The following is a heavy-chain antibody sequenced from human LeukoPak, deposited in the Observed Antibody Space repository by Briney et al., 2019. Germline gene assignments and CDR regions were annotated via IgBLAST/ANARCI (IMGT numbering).Heavy chain of an antibody. Sequence: ASVKVSCKASGYTFTSYDINWVRQATGQGLEWMGWTNPNSGNTGYAQKFQGRVTMTRNTSISTAYMELSSLRSEDTAVYYCARAKPGYSSGWNGVSDYWGQGTLVTASS. D-gene: IGHD6-19*01. V-gene: IGHV1-8*01. CDR2: TNPNSGNT. CDR3: ARAKPGYSSGWNGVSDY. J-gene: IGHJ4*02. CDR1: GYTFTSYD.